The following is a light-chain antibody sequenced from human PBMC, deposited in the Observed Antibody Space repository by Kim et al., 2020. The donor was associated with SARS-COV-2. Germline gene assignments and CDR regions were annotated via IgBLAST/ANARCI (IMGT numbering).Light chain of an antibody. CDR2: WAS. CDR3: QQYYSVPQR. Sequence: AAIIWKSCLSLFYSSNNKNYLTWFQRKPGQPPRLRIRWASTRESGVPDRFSGSGSGTDFTLTISSVQPEDAAVYYCQQYYSVPQRFGQGTKVDIK. CDR1: LSLFYSSNNKNY. J-gene: IGKJ1*01. V-gene: IGKV4-1*01.